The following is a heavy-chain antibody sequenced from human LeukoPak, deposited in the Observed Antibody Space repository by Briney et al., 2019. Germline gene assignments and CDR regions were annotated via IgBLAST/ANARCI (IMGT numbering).Heavy chain of an antibody. Sequence: GGSLRLSCAASGFTFSSYSMNWVRQAPGKGLEWVSSISSSSSFIYYADSVKGRFTISRDSAKNSLYLQMNSLRAEDTAVYYCARDPPLGSCSTISCPHLDYWGQGTLVTVSS. CDR1: GFTFSSYS. CDR3: ARDPPLGSCSTISCPHLDY. CDR2: ISSSSSFI. D-gene: IGHD2-2*01. J-gene: IGHJ4*02. V-gene: IGHV3-21*01.